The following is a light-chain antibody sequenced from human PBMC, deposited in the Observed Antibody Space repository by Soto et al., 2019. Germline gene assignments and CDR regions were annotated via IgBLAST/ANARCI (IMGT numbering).Light chain of an antibody. CDR1: QSFRGL. CDR3: QQRHMWPIT. J-gene: IGKJ5*01. Sequence: EVVLTQSPVTLSLSPWERATLSCRASQSFRGLLAWYQQKPGQAPRLLIYDAYNRATGIPPRFSGSGSGTDFTLTISSLEPEDSAVYYCQQRHMWPITFGQGTRWRL. CDR2: DAY. V-gene: IGKV3-11*01.